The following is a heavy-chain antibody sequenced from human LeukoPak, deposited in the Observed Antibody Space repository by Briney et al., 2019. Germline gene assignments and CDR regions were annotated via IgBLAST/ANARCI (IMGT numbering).Heavy chain of an antibody. CDR1: GYSFTSYW. J-gene: IGHJ4*02. CDR2: IYPGDSDT. CDR3: ARQKVDYSSSWYIDY. D-gene: IGHD6-13*01. V-gene: IGHV5-51*01. Sequence: GESLKISCKGSGYSFTSYWIAWVRQMPGKGLEWMGIIYPGDSDTRYSPSFQGQITISADKSISTAYLQWSSLKASGTAMYYCARQKVDYSSSWYIDYWGQGTLVTVSS.